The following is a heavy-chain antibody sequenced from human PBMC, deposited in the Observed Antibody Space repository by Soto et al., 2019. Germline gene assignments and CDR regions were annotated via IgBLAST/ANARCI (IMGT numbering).Heavy chain of an antibody. CDR3: AKSQWLVLNMDV. J-gene: IGHJ6*02. V-gene: IGHV3-23*01. Sequence: EVQLLESGGGLVQPGGSLRLSCAASGFTFSSYAMSWVRQAPGKGLEWVSAISGSGGSTYYADSVKGRFTICRDNSKNTLYLQMNTLRAEDTAVYYCAKSQWLVLNMDVWGQGTTVTVSS. D-gene: IGHD6-19*01. CDR2: ISGSGGST. CDR1: GFTFSSYA.